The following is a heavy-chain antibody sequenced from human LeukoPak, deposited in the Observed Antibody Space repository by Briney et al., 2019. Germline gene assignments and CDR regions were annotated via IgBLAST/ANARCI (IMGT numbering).Heavy chain of an antibody. Sequence: PSETLSLTCTVSGGSISSYYWSWLRQPPGKGLEWIGYIYYSGSTNYNPSLKSRVTISVDTSKNQFSLKLSSVTAADTAVYYCARVAYDSSGYPRGAFDIWGQGTMVTVSS. CDR3: ARVAYDSSGYPRGAFDI. V-gene: IGHV4-59*01. D-gene: IGHD3-22*01. J-gene: IGHJ3*02. CDR1: GGSISSYY. CDR2: IYYSGST.